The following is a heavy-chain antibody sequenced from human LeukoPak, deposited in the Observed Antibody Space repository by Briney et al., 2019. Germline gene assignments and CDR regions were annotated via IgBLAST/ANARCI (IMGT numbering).Heavy chain of an antibody. Sequence: SETLSLTCTVSGGSISSHYWSWIRQPPGRGLEWIGYMYYNGSMNYNPSLKSRVTISADTSKNQFSLKLSSVTAADTAVYYCASRYGSGSYGFDYWGQGTLVTVSS. CDR2: MYYNGSM. CDR1: GGSISSHY. D-gene: IGHD3-10*01. CDR3: ASRYGSGSYGFDY. J-gene: IGHJ4*02. V-gene: IGHV4-59*11.